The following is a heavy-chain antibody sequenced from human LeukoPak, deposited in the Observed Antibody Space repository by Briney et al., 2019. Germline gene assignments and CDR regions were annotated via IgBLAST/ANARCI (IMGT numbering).Heavy chain of an antibody. CDR1: GFTFSSYA. D-gene: IGHD4-17*01. J-gene: IGHJ4*02. CDR3: AKDTVTFDY. CDR2: ISYDGSNK. V-gene: IGHV3-30*04. Sequence: GRSLRLSCAASGFTFSSYAMHWVRQAPGKGLEWVAVISYDGSNKYYADSVKGRFTISRDNSKNTLYLQMNSRRAEDTAVYYCAKDTVTFDYWGQGTLVTVSS.